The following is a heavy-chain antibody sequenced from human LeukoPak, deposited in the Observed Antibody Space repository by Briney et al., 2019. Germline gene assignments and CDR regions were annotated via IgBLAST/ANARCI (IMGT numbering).Heavy chain of an antibody. V-gene: IGHV3-74*01. J-gene: IGHJ4*02. CDR3: ARWVGATHFDY. CDR2: INSDGSST. Sequence: PGGSPRLSCAASGFTFSSYWMHWVRQAPGKGLVWVSRINSDGSSTSYADSVKGRFTISRDNAKNTLYLQMNSLRAEDTAVYYCARWVGATHFDYWGQGTLVTVSS. D-gene: IGHD1-26*01. CDR1: GFTFSSYW.